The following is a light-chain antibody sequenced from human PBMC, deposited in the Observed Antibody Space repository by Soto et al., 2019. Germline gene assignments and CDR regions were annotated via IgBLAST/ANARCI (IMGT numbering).Light chain of an antibody. CDR2: WAS. V-gene: IGKV4-1*01. CDR1: QSVLYSSNNKNY. CDR3: QQYYSTSMYT. Sequence: DIVMTQSPDSLAVSLGERATINCKSSQSVLYSSNNKNYLAWYQQKPGQPPKLLIYWASTRESGVPDRFNGSGSGTDFTLTISSLQAEDVAVYYCQQYYSTSMYTFGQGTKLEIK. J-gene: IGKJ2*01.